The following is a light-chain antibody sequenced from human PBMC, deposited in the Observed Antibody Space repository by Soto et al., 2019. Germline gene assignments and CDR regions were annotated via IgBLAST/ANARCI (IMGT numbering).Light chain of an antibody. CDR2: TND. CDR1: SSNIESNT. CDR3: QPYDTTLIRV. J-gene: IGLJ1*01. Sequence: QSVLTQPPSASGTPGQRVTISCSGSSSNIESNTVYWYQQLPGMAPRLLIHTNDRRPSGVPDRFSGSKSGTSASLAITGLQADDEADYLCQPYDTTLIRVFGTGTKVTV. V-gene: IGLV1-44*01.